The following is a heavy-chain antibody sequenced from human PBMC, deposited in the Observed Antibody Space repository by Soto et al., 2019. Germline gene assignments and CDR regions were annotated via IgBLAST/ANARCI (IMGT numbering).Heavy chain of an antibody. CDR3: ARSIAAASTGIDAFDI. J-gene: IGHJ3*02. CDR2: IYPGDSDT. Sequence: PGESLKMSCKGSGYSFTSYWIGWVRQMPGKGLEWMGIIYPGDSDTRYSPSFQGQVTISADKSISTAYLQWSSLKASDTAMYYCARSIAAASTGIDAFDIWGQGTMVTVSS. CDR1: GYSFTSYW. V-gene: IGHV5-51*01. D-gene: IGHD6-13*01.